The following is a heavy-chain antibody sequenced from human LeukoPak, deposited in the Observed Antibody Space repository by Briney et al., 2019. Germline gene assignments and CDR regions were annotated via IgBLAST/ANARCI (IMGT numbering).Heavy chain of an antibody. CDR2: IYHSGST. CDR1: GYSISSDYY. D-gene: IGHD5-24*01. J-gene: IGHJ4*02. Sequence: RPSETLSLTCAVFGYSISSDYYWGWIRQPPGKELEWIGNIYHSGSTYYNPSLKSRVTISVDTSKNQFSLKLSSVTAADTAVYYCARREMATITSFDYWGQGTLVTVSS. CDR3: ARREMATITSFDY. V-gene: IGHV4-38-2*01.